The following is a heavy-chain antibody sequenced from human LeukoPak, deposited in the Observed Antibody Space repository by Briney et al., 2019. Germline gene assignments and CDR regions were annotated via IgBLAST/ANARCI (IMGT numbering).Heavy chain of an antibody. CDR1: GGSISSYY. CDR2: IYYSGST. V-gene: IGHV4-59*08. CDR3: ARLPGFRDAFDI. Sequence: SETLSLTCTVSGGSISSYYWSWIRQPPGQGLDWIGYIYYSGSTNYNPSLKSRVTISVDTSKNQFSLKLSSVTAADTAVYYCARLPGFRDAFDIWGQGTMVTVSS. J-gene: IGHJ3*02.